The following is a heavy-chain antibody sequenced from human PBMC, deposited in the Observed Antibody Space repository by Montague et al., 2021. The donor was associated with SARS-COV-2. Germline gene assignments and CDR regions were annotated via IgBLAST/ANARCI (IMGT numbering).Heavy chain of an antibody. CDR2: MYISGIS. D-gene: IGHD5-18*01. V-gene: IGHV4-61*02. CDR3: AGSPAYGYRADAPDI. Sequence: TLSLTCTVSGDCISSGNFHWNWIRQPAGEGPEWIGRMYISGISDYTPSLKSRVTISLDTSKNQVSLKLTSVTAADMAVYYCAGSPAYGYRADAPDIWGQGTMVTVSS. J-gene: IGHJ3*02. CDR1: GDCISSGNFH.